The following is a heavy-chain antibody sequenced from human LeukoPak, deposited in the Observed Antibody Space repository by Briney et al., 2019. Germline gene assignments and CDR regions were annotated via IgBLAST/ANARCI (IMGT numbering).Heavy chain of an antibody. J-gene: IGHJ4*02. CDR1: GFTLSTNA. D-gene: IGHD3-22*01. CDR3: AKHRFESGGYHSTD. V-gene: IGHV3-23*01. Sequence: GGSLRLSCLTSGFTLSTNAMSWVRQAPGKGLEWISGISGSGASTYYADSVKGRFTISRDNSKNTLYLQMNSLRDEDTAVYYCAKHRFESGGYHSTDWGQGTLVTVPS. CDR2: ISGSGAST.